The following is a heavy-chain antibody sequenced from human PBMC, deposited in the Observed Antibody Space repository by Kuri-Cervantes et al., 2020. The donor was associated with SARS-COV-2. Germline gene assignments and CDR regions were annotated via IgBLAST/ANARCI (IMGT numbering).Heavy chain of an antibody. D-gene: IGHD2-21*02. Sequence: LSLTCAASDFDVSLTLMNWVRQAPGKGLECVSIISSGGTPYYADSVKGRFTVSRDTAKNTVYLQMNSLRGEDTAVYFCARTGVVTDPIDYYGLDVWGQGTTVTVSS. CDR1: DFDVSLTL. J-gene: IGHJ6*02. CDR2: ISSGGTP. V-gene: IGHV3-53*01. CDR3: ARTGVVTDPIDYYGLDV.